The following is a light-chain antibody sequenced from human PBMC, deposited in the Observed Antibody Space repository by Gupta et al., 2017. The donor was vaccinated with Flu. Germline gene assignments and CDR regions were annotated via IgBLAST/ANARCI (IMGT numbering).Light chain of an antibody. CDR1: SGHSNYA. J-gene: IGLJ3*02. CDR3: QTWGTGIHWV. Sequence: QLLLTQSPSASASLGSSAKLTCTLSSGHSNYAIAWHQQQPEKRPRYLMKLNSDGSHNKGDGIPDRFSGSSSGAERYLTISNLQSDDEADYYCQTWGTGIHWVFGGGTKLTVL. CDR2: LNSDGSH. V-gene: IGLV4-69*01.